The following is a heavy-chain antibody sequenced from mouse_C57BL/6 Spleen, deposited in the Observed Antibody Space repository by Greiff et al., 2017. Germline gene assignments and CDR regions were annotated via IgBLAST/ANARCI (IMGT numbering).Heavy chain of an antibody. CDR1: GYTFTSYW. Sequence: VQLQQSGAELVKPGASVKLSCKASGYTFTSYWMHWVKQRPGQGLEWIGMIHPNSGSTNYNEKFKSKATLTVDKSSSTAYMQLSSLTSEDSAVYNCARGYYGSSYVLFAYWGQGTLVTVSA. CDR3: ARGYYGSSYVLFAY. V-gene: IGHV1-64*01. J-gene: IGHJ3*01. CDR2: IHPNSGST. D-gene: IGHD1-1*01.